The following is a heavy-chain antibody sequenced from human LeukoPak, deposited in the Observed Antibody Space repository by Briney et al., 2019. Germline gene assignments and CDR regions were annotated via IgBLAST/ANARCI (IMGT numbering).Heavy chain of an antibody. Sequence: ASVKVSCKASGYTFTSYGISWVRQAPGQGREWMGWISAYNGNTNYAQKLQGRVTMTTDTSTSTAYMELRSLRSADTAVYYCARDPLYVELPGWFDPWGQGTLVTVSS. V-gene: IGHV1-18*01. D-gene: IGHD1-7*01. CDR2: ISAYNGNT. CDR3: ARDPLYVELPGWFDP. CDR1: GYTFTSYG. J-gene: IGHJ5*02.